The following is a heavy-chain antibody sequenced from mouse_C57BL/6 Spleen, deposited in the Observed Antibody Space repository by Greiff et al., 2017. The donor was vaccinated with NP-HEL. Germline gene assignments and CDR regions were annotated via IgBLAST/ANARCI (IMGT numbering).Heavy chain of an antibody. J-gene: IGHJ4*01. CDR1: GFSLTSYG. CDR2: IWSGGST. D-gene: IGHD1-1*01. CDR3: ARPYYGSSYNAMDY. Sequence: QVQLKQSGPGLVQPSQSLSITCTVSGFSLTSYGVHWVRQSPGKGLEWLGVIWSGGSTDYNAAFISRLSISKDNSKSQVFFKMNSLQADDTAIYYCARPYYGSSYNAMDYWGQGTSVTVSS. V-gene: IGHV2-2*01.